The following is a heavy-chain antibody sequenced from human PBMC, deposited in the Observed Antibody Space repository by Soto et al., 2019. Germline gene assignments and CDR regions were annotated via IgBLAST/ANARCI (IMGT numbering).Heavy chain of an antibody. J-gene: IGHJ6*04. Sequence: QVQLVQSGAEVKKPRSSVKVSCKASGGTFSSYAISWVRQAPGQGLEWMGGIIPIFGTANYAQKCQGRATLPGKESTSTAYMDLSSLRSEYTAVYYCARVVDSSSSEGAVLQDYYYDYGMDVWGEGSTVTVSS. D-gene: IGHD6-6*01. CDR2: IIPIFGTA. CDR1: GGTFSSYA. V-gene: IGHV1-69*01. CDR3: ARVVDSSSSEGAVLQDYYYDYGMDV.